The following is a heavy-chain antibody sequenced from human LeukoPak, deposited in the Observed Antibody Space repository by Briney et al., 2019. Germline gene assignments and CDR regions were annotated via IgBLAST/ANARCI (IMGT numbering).Heavy chain of an antibody. CDR1: GFTFSSYS. D-gene: IGHD6-19*01. CDR2: ISSSSSYI. Sequence: GGSLKLSCAASGFTFSSYSMNWVRQAPGKGLEWVSSISSSSSYIYYADSVKGRFTISRDNAKNSLYLQMNSLRAEDTAVYYCARARAVAGFDYWGQGTLVTVSS. J-gene: IGHJ4*02. V-gene: IGHV3-21*01. CDR3: ARARAVAGFDY.